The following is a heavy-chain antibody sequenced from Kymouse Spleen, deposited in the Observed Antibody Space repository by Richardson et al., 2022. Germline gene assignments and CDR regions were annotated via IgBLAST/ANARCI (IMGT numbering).Heavy chain of an antibody. CDR2: IYSGGST. CDR1: GFTVSSNY. Sequence: EVQLVESGGGLIQPGGSLRLSCAASGFTVSSNYMSWVRQAPGKGLEWVSVIYSGGSTYYADSVKGRFTISRDNSKNTLYLQMNSLRAEDTAVYYCARRGWNLGNGMDVWGQGTTVTVSS. V-gene: IGHV3-53*01. D-gene: IGHD1-7*01. CDR3: ARRGWNLGNGMDV. J-gene: IGHJ6*02.